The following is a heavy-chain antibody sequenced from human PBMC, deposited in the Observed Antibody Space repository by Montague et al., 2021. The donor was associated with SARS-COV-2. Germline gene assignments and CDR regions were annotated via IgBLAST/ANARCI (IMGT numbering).Heavy chain of an antibody. CDR3: ARMTVAGIPFDY. J-gene: IGHJ4*02. Sequence: PALVKPTQTLTLTCTFSGFSLSTSGMCVSWIRQPPGKALEWLARIDWDDDKYYSTSLKTRLTISKDTSKNQVVLTMTNMDPEDTATYYCARMTVAGIPFDYWGQGTLVTVSS. D-gene: IGHD6-19*01. V-gene: IGHV2-70*11. CDR1: GFSLSTSGMC. CDR2: IDWDDDK.